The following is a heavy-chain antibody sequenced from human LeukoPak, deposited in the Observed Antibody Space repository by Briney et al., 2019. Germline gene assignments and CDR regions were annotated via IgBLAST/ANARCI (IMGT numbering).Heavy chain of an antibody. Sequence: GGSLRLSFAASGCTLRSFVLSWVRPAPGEGLGLDSFITPHADRTSYADSVEGRFTISRDNPRNTVYMQMNSLRDEDTAVYYCAIMHGYYDGSGYWVQWGQGTLVTVSS. V-gene: IGHV3-23*01. CDR3: AIMHGYYDGSGYWVQ. CDR1: GCTLRSFV. D-gene: IGHD3-22*01. J-gene: IGHJ1*01. CDR2: ITPHADRT.